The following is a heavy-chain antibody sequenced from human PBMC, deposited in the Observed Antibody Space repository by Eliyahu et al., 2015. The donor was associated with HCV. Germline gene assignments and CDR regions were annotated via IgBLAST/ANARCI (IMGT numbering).Heavy chain of an antibody. CDR1: GXSFISYY. D-gene: IGHD2-2*01. V-gene: IGHV1-46*01. CDR2: NNPSGGSA. CDR3: ARSVPAVDYFDD. J-gene: IGHJ4*02. Sequence: QVQLVQSEAEXKKPGASVKVSCKAXGXSFISYYMHWGRQAPGPGLEWMGINNPSGGSANYAQKFQGRVTMTRDTSTSTVYMQLSSLRSEDTAVYYCARSVPAVDYFDDWGQGTLVTVSS.